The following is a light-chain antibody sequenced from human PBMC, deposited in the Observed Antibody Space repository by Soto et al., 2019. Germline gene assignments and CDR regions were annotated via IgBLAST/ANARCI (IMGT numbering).Light chain of an antibody. V-gene: IGKV3-15*01. CDR1: QTIKRSS. J-gene: IGKJ5*01. CDR2: GAS. Sequence: IVMTQSPATLSVSPWEGATLSCRASQTIKRSSLAWYQQKPGKAPRLLIFGASTRVTGIPARLSGSGSGTEFSLPIRSLQSEDFAVYYCQQYMNWPTFGQGTRLEIK. CDR3: QQYMNWPT.